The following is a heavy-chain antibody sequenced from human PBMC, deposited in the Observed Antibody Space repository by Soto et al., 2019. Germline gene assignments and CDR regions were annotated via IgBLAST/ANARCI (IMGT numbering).Heavy chain of an antibody. CDR2: INHSGST. Sequence: PSETLSLTCAVYGGSFSGYYWSWIRQPPGKGLEWIGEINHSGSTNYNPSLKSRVTIPVDTSKNQFSLKLSSVTAADTAVYYCARGADYGSGSYYPDPWGQGTLVTVSS. CDR3: ARGADYGSGSYYPDP. D-gene: IGHD3-10*01. J-gene: IGHJ5*02. V-gene: IGHV4-34*01. CDR1: GGSFSGYY.